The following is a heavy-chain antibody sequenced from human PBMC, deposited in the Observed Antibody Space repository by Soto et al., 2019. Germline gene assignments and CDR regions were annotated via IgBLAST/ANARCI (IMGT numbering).Heavy chain of an antibody. CDR2: IYYSGST. CDR1: GGSISSSSYY. D-gene: IGHD2-15*01. CDR3: ARVYCSGGSCRENWFDP. J-gene: IGHJ5*02. Sequence: SETLSLTCTVSGGSISSSSYYWGWIRQPPGKGLEWIGSIYYSGSTYYNPSLKSRVTISVDTSKNQFSLKLSSVTAADTAVYYCARVYCSGGSCRENWFDPWGQGTLVTVSS. V-gene: IGHV4-39*07.